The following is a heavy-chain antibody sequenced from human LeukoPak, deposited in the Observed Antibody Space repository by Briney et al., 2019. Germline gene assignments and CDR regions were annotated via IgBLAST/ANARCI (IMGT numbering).Heavy chain of an antibody. J-gene: IGHJ4*02. V-gene: IGHV1-8*03. CDR1: GYTFTSYD. CDR3: ASGRSTGYPYYFEY. D-gene: IGHD4-17*01. CDR2: MNPNSGST. Sequence: GASVKVSCKASGYTFTSYDINWVRQATGQGLERMGWMNPNSGSTGYAQKFQGRVTITRNTSISTAYMELSGLRSEDTAVYYCASGRSTGYPYYFEYWGQGTLVTVSS.